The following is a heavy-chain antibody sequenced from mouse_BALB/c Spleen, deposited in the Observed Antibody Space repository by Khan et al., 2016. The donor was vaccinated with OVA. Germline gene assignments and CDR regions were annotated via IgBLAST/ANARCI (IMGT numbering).Heavy chain of an antibody. CDR3: ATLYCNPFAF. Sequence: VQLQQSGAELVKPGASVKLSCSASGFNIKDTYIHWMKQRPEQGLEWIGRIDPPNDDSKYGPKFQAKATLTADTSSNTAYLQLSNLTSEDTAVYYCATLYCNPFAFWGQGTLVSVSA. D-gene: IGHD2-1*01. J-gene: IGHJ3*01. CDR1: GFNIKDTY. V-gene: IGHV14-3*02. CDR2: IDPPNDDS.